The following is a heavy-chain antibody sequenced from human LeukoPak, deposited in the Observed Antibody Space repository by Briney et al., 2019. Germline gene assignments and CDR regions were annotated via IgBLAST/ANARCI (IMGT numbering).Heavy chain of an antibody. V-gene: IGHV3-53*01. J-gene: IGHJ3*02. CDR1: GLSLSVNY. CDR3: ARYTFRAVDI. CDR2: IYRDGNT. Sequence: GGSLRLSCAASGLSLSVNYMTWVRQSPGKGLEWLSSIYRDGNTYYADSVNGRFSISRDDYKNTLYLEMNSLRAEDTALYYCARYTFRAVDIWGQGSMVTVSS. D-gene: IGHD2-2*02.